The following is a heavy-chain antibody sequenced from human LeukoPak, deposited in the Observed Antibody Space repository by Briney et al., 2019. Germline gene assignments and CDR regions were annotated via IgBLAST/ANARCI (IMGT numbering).Heavy chain of an antibody. CDR1: GFTFSTYA. V-gene: IGHV3-30-3*01. CDR2: IPYDGSNK. CDR3: ARDPCSSTSCYEDAFDI. J-gene: IGHJ3*02. D-gene: IGHD2-2*01. Sequence: GGSLRLSCAASGFTFSTYAMHWVRQAPGKGLEWVAVIPYDGSNKYYADSVKGRFTISRDNSKNTLFLQMNSLRAEDTAVYYCARDPCSSTSCYEDAFDIWGQGTMVTVSS.